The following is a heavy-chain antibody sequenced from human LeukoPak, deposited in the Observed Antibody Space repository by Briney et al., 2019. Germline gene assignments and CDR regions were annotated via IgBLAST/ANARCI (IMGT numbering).Heavy chain of an antibody. CDR3: VTGWRGGFYDPAHN. J-gene: IGHJ4*02. CDR1: GYTFTKDW. D-gene: IGHD2/OR15-2a*01. CDR2: IYPGDSDI. V-gene: IGHV5-51*03. Sequence: KPGESLKISCKGSGYTFTKDWIGWVRQTPDKGLEWMAMIYPGDSDIIYSPSFQGQVSISVDKSISTAYLQWSSLKASDTAMYYCVTGWRGGFYDPAHNWGQGTLVTVSA.